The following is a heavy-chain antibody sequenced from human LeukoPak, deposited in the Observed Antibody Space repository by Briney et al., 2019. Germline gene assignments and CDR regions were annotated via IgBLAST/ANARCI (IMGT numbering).Heavy chain of an antibody. J-gene: IGHJ4*02. CDR1: GYTFTGYY. D-gene: IGHD4-23*01. CDR2: INPNSGGT. Sequence: ASVKVSCKASGYTFTGYYMHWVRQAPGQGLEWMGWINPNSGGTNYAQKFQGRVTITRNTSISTAYMELSSLRSEDTAVYYCARRRNSAHDYWGQGTLVTVSS. CDR3: ARRRNSAHDY. V-gene: IGHV1-2*02.